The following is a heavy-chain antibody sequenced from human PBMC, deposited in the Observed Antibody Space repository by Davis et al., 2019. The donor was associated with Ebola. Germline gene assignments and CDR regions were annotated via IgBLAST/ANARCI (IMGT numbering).Heavy chain of an antibody. Sequence: ASVQVSCKASGYTFTSYGISWVRQAPGQGLEWMGWISAYNGNTNYAQKLQGRVTMTTDTSTSTAYMELRSLRSDDTAVYYCARDNIAAAGLGYYYYYYGMDVWGQGTTVTVSS. D-gene: IGHD6-13*01. J-gene: IGHJ6*02. CDR2: ISAYNGNT. CDR1: GYTFTSYG. V-gene: IGHV1-18*01. CDR3: ARDNIAAAGLGYYYYYYGMDV.